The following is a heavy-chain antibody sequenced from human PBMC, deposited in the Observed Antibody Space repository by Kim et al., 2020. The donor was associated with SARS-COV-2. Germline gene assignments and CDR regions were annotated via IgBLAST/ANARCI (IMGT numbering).Heavy chain of an antibody. CDR3: ARGPSILTTVVGVWPGGYFDY. Sequence: SETLSLTCAVYGGSFSGYYWSWIRQPPGKGLEWIGEINHSGSTNYNPSLKSRVTISVDTSKNQFSLKLSSVTAADTAVYYCARGPSILTTVVGVWPGGYFDYWGQGTLVTVSS. CDR2: INHSGST. D-gene: IGHD4-17*01. J-gene: IGHJ4*02. CDR1: GGSFSGYY. V-gene: IGHV4-34*01.